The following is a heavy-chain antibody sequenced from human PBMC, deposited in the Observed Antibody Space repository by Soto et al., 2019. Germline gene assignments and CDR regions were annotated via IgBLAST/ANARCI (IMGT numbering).Heavy chain of an antibody. CDR1: GGTFSSSA. CDR3: ARSETAGHRGFDI. D-gene: IGHD6-19*01. V-gene: IGHV1-69*06. J-gene: IGHJ3*02. Sequence: QVQLVQAGAEMREPGSSEKVSCKASGGTFSSSAINWLRQAPGQGPEWMGGIIPTFGTANYIEKFRGRVTITADTSTSTAYMEVSSLTSEDTAMSFCARSETAGHRGFDIWGQGTMVTVSS. CDR2: IIPTFGTA.